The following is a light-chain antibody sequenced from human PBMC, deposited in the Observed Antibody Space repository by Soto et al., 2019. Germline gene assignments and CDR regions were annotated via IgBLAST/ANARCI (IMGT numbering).Light chain of an antibody. Sequence: SYELTQPPSVSVAPGKTARLTCGGNNIGSKSVHWYQQKPGQAPVLVIYYDSDRPSGIPERFSGSNSGNTATLTNSRVEAGDEADDYCQVWDSSSDPVVFGGGTKL. CDR2: YDS. CDR1: NIGSKS. J-gene: IGLJ2*01. CDR3: QVWDSSSDPVV. V-gene: IGLV3-21*04.